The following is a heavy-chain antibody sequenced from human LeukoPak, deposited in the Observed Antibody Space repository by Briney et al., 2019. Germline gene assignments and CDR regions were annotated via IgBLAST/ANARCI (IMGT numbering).Heavy chain of an antibody. V-gene: IGHV3-13*01. CDR1: GFTFSNYD. Sequence: GGSLRLSCAASGFTFSNYDMPWVCQTPGKGLDWVSAIGTAGDTFYPGSVKGRFTVSRGNDKNDLYLHMNSLRAGDRAVFFCARGTGYGSSCFSTYWYFDLWGRGTLVTVSS. CDR3: ARGTGYGSSCFSTYWYFDL. D-gene: IGHD6-13*01. CDR2: IGTAGDT. J-gene: IGHJ2*01.